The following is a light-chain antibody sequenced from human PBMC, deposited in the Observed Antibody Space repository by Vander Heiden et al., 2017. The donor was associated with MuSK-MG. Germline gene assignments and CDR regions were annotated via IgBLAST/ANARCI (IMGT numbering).Light chain of an antibody. CDR2: DAS. CDR1: QSISRW. Sequence: DIQMTQSPSTLSASVGDRVTITCRASQSISRWLAWHQQKPGKAPKLLIYDASSLESGLPSRFTGRAYGTEFTLTIRSRQPDDFTPYYCQQDKVSSPLSFGP. CDR3: QQDKVSSPLS. V-gene: IGKV1-5*01. J-gene: IGKJ3*01.